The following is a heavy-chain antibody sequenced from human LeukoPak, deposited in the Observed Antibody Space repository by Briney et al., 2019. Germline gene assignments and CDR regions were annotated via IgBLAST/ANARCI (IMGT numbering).Heavy chain of an antibody. CDR1: GYTFTSYG. V-gene: IGHV1-18*01. CDR2: ISAYNGNT. J-gene: IGHJ4*02. D-gene: IGHD2-2*01. CDR3: ARMIGVPAARTYYFDY. Sequence: GSVKVSCKASGYTFTSYGISWVRQAPGQGLEWMGWISAYNGNTNYAQKLQGRVTMTTDTSTSTAYMELRSLRSDDTAVYYCARMIGVPAARTYYFDYWGQGTLVTVSS.